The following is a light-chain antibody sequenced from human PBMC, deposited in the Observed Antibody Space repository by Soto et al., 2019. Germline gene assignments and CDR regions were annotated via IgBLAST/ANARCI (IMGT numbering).Light chain of an antibody. V-gene: IGKV3-15*01. CDR2: GAS. J-gene: IGKJ5*01. Sequence: EVVMTQSPATLSVSPGERATLSCRASQSVSSNLAWYHQKPGQAPRLLIYGASTRATGIPARFSGRGSGTEFTLTISSLQSEDFAVYYCQQYTNWPPNTFGQGTRLEI. CDR1: QSVSSN. CDR3: QQYTNWPPNT.